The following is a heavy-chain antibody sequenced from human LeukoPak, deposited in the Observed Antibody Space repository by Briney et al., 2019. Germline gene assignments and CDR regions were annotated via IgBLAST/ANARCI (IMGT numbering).Heavy chain of an antibody. V-gene: IGHV3-7*01. J-gene: IGHJ4*02. Sequence: GGSLRLSCAASGFTFTSYWMTWVRQPPGKGLEWVATIKEDGSVKYYVDSVKGRFTISRDDAENSLYLQMNSLRADDTAVYYCARNPWQCDYWGQGTLVTVSS. CDR1: GFTFTSYW. CDR2: IKEDGSVK. CDR3: ARNPWQCDY.